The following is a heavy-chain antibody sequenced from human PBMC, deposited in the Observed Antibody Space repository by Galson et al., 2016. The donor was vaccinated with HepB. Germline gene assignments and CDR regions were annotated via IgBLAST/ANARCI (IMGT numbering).Heavy chain of an antibody. CDR3: AARGERKPEY. J-gene: IGHJ4*02. CDR1: GGSISRSSYL. V-gene: IGHV4-39*01. D-gene: IGHD3-16*01. Sequence: SETLSLTCIVPGGSISRSSYLWTWIRQPPGRGLEWIGSIYYSGSTYYNPSLKSRLTISVDTSKNQFSLNLSSVTAADTAGYYCAARGERKPEYWGQGTLVTVSS. CDR2: IYYSGST.